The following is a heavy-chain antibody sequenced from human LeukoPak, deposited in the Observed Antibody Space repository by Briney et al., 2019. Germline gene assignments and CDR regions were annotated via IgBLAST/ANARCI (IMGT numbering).Heavy chain of an antibody. CDR1: GYTFTSYG. CDR3: ARERTSTTYYYYGMDV. J-gene: IGHJ6*02. Sequence: ASVKVSCKASGYTFTSYGISWVRQAPGQGLEWMGWISAYNGNTNYAQKLQGRATMTTDTSTSTAYMELRSLRSDDTAVYYCARERTSTTYYYYGMDVWGQGTTVTVSS. V-gene: IGHV1-18*01. CDR2: ISAYNGNT. D-gene: IGHD2-2*01.